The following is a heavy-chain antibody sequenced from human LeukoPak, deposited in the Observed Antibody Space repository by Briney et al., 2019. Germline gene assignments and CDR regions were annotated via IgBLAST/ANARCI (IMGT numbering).Heavy chain of an antibody. CDR3: ARDRTEYQLLFDY. CDR1: GFTVSSNY. V-gene: IGHV3-48*02. Sequence: GGSLRLSCAASGFTVSSNYMSWVRQAPGKGLEWVSYISSSSSTIYYADSVKGRFTISRDNAKNSLYLQMNSLRDEDTAVYYCARDRTEYQLLFDYWGQGTLVTVSS. CDR2: ISSSSSTI. D-gene: IGHD2-2*01. J-gene: IGHJ4*02.